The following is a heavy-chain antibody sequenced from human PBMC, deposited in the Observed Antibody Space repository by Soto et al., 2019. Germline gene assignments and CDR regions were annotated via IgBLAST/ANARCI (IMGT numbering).Heavy chain of an antibody. CDR1: VFTLSLYD. V-gene: IGHV3-48*02. D-gene: IGHD3-16*01. CDR2: INLLSRAI. Sequence: PGGSLRLSCAASVFTLSLYDMNWVRQAPGEWLGWFSYINLLSRAIXXAESVKGRXSMSRYHSKNSXFLQMXSLKDEDTAXYYCVRDGGRGYDVDVWAQGTTVTVSS. J-gene: IGHJ6*02. CDR3: VRDGGRGYDVDV.